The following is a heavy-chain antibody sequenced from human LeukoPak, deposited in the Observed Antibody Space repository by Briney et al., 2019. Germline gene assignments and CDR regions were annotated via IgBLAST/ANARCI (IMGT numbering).Heavy chain of an antibody. V-gene: IGHV1-2*02. CDR1: GYSFNGYY. CDR2: INPNSGGT. Sequence: GASVKVSCKASGYSFNGYYMHWVRQAPGQGLEWMGWINPNSGGTNYAQKFQGRVTMTRDTSISTAYMELSRLRSDDTAVYYCARSYYDFWSGPRYYFDYWGQGTLVTVSS. J-gene: IGHJ4*02. CDR3: ARSYYDFWSGPRYYFDY. D-gene: IGHD3-3*01.